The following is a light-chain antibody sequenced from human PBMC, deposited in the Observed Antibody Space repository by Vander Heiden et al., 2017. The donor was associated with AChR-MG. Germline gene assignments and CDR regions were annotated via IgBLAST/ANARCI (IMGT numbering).Light chain of an antibody. CDR3: QQCNTFPYT. V-gene: IGKV1D-12*01. CDR2: AAT. Sequence: EIPLTQSPSSVSASVGDRLTIPCRASQSINNWLAWYQQKPGKAPKALIYAATTLQSGVPSRFSGSGSGTEFNLTISSLQPEDFATYFCQQCNTFPYTFGGGTKVEVK. J-gene: IGKJ4*01. CDR1: QSINNW.